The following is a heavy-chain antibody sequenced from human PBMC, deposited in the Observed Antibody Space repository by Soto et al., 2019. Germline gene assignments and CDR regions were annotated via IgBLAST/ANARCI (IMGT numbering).Heavy chain of an antibody. J-gene: IGHJ4*02. Sequence: TSETLSLTCTVSGGSISSSSYYWGWIRQPPGKGLEWIGSIYYSGSTYYNPSLKSRVTISVDTSKNQFSLKLSSVTAADTAVYYCARWGVVPAYFDYWGQGTLVTVSS. CDR3: ARWGVVPAYFDY. CDR2: IYYSGST. D-gene: IGHD2-2*01. V-gene: IGHV4-39*01. CDR1: GGSISSSSYY.